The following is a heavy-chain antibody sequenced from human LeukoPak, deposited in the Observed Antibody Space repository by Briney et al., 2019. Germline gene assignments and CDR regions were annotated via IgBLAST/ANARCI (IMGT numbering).Heavy chain of an antibody. Sequence: GGSVRLSCAASGSTFSSYWMSWVRQAPGKGLEWVANIKQEGSEKYYVDSVKGRFTISRHNAKNSLYLQMNSLRAEHTSVYYCGRDLEWHICLLDEWVEGTQASVSS. D-gene: IGHD2-21*01. CDR2: IKQEGSEK. J-gene: IGHJ4*02. CDR1: GSTFSSYW. CDR3: GRDLEWHICLLDE. V-gene: IGHV3-7*01.